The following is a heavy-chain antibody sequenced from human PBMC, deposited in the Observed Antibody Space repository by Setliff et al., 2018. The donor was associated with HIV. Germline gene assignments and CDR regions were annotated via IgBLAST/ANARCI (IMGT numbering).Heavy chain of an antibody. CDR3: ARVFPEWLYLDY. V-gene: IGHV1-69*05. CDR1: GGTFSSYA. J-gene: IGHJ4*02. Sequence: GASVKVSCKASGGTFSSYAISWVRQAPGQGLEWMGGIIPIFGTANYAQKFQGRVTITTDESTSTAYMELSSLRSEDTAVYYCARVFPEWLYLDYWGQGTLVTVSS. D-gene: IGHD3-3*01. CDR2: IIPIFGTA.